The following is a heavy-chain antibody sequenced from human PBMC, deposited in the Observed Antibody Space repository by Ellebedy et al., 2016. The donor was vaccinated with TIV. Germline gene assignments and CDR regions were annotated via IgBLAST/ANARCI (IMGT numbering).Heavy chain of an antibody. V-gene: IGHV3-7*01. D-gene: IGHD3-22*01. J-gene: IGHJ4*02. CDR1: GFTFSSYW. CDR3: ARGIYDSSGYYYMFDY. Sequence: GGSLRLXXAASGFTFSSYWMSWVRQAPGKGLEWVARINQDGSEKYFVDSVKGRFTISRDNANNSLFLQVNSLRAEDTAVYYCARGIYDSSGYYYMFDYWGRGTLLTVSS. CDR2: INQDGSEK.